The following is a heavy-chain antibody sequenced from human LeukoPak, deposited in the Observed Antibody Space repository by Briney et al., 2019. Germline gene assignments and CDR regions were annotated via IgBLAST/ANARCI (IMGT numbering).Heavy chain of an antibody. CDR3: ARDVSGSYDF. CDR2: KHHSGTT. J-gene: IGHJ4*02. D-gene: IGHD1-26*01. CDR1: GYSISSGYY. Sequence: KASETLSLTCAVSGYSISSGYYWGWIRQPPGKGLEWIGCKHHSGTTYNNQSLKSRVTILIDTSTKQFSLKLSSVTAADTAVYYCARDVSGSYDFWGQGILVTVSS. V-gene: IGHV4-38-2*02.